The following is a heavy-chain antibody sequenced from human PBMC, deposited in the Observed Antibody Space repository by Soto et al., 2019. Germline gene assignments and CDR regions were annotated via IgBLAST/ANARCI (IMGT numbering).Heavy chain of an antibody. Sequence: SETLSLTCTASGGSISSSSYYWGWIRQPPGKGLEWIGSIYYSGSTYYNPSLKSRVTISVDTSKNQFSLKLSSVTAADTAVYYCARRGSGSYSDYWGQGTLVTVSS. J-gene: IGHJ4*02. CDR3: ARRGSGSYSDY. CDR2: IYYSGST. V-gene: IGHV4-39*01. CDR1: GGSISSSSYY. D-gene: IGHD3-10*01.